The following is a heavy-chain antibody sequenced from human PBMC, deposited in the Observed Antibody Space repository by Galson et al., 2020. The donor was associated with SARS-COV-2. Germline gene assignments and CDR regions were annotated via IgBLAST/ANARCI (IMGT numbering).Heavy chain of an antibody. J-gene: IGHJ6*02. V-gene: IGHV3-30*18. D-gene: IGHD3-22*01. Sequence: GGSLRLSCAASGFTFSSYGMHWVRQAPGKGLEWVAVISYDGSNKYYADSVKGRFTISRDNSKHTLYLQMNSLRAEDTAVYYCAKDFSRSYCYDSSGFQYVTHYDYGMDGWGQGRTVTVCS. CDR3: AKDFSRSYCYDSSGFQYVTHYDYGMDG. CDR2: ISYDGSNK. CDR1: GFTFSSYG.